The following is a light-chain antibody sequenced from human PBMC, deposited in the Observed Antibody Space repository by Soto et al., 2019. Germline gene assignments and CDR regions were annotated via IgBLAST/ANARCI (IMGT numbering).Light chain of an antibody. J-gene: IGKJ4*01. CDR1: QDISNY. V-gene: IGKV1-27*01. CDR2: AAS. Sequence: DIQMTQSPSSLSASVGDTVTSTCRASQDISNYLAWYQQKPGRVPKVLIYAASTLQSGVPSRFSAIGSGTYFTLTISSLQPEDVATYYCQKYNRAPLSFGGGTKVEIK. CDR3: QKYNRAPLS.